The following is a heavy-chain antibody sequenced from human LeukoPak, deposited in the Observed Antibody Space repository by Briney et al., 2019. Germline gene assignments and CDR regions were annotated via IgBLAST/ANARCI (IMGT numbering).Heavy chain of an antibody. CDR2: ISGSGGST. V-gene: IGHV3-23*01. CDR3: AKVPRIVVVPAALYFDY. J-gene: IGHJ4*02. Sequence: PGGSLRLSCAASGFTVSSNYMSWVRQAPGKGLEWVSAISGSGGSTYYADSVKGRFTISRDNSKNTLYLQMNSLRAEDTAVYYCAKVPRIVVVPAALYFDYWGQGTLVTVSS. D-gene: IGHD2-2*01. CDR1: GFTVSSNY.